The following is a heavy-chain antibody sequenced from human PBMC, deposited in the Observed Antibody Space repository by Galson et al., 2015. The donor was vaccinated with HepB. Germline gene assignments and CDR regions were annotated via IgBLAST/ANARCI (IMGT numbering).Heavy chain of an antibody. CDR3: ARDRAQQPPHNWFDP. CDR2: IYYSGST. Sequence: LSLTCTVSGGSISSGGYYWSWIRQHPGKGLEWIGYIYYSGSTYYNPSLKSRVTISVDTSKNQFSLKLSSVTAADTAVYYCARDRAQQPPHNWFDPWGQGTLVTVSS. J-gene: IGHJ5*02. D-gene: IGHD6-13*01. V-gene: IGHV4-31*03. CDR1: GGSISSGGYY.